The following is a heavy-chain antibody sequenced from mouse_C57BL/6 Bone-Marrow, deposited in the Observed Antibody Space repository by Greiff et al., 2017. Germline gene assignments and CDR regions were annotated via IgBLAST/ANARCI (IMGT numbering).Heavy chain of an antibody. V-gene: IGHV1-18*01. Sequence: EVQLQESGPELVKPGASVKIPCKASGYTFTDYNMDWVKQSHGKSLEWIGDINPNNGGTIYNQKFKGKATLTVDKSSSTAYMELRSLTSEDTAVYYCAREGYYYGSPPFAYWGQGTLVTVSA. CDR1: GYTFTDYN. D-gene: IGHD1-1*01. CDR2: INPNNGGT. CDR3: AREGYYYGSPPFAY. J-gene: IGHJ3*01.